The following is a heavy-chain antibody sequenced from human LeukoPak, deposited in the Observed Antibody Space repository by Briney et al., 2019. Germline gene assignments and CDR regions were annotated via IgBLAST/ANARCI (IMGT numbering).Heavy chain of an antibody. CDR2: IWYDGSNK. CDR1: GFTFSSYG. V-gene: IGHV3-33*01. Sequence: GRSLRLSCAASGFTFSSYGMHWVRQAPGKGLEWVAVIWYDGSNKYYADSVKGRFTISRDNSKNTLYLQTNSLRAEDTAVYYCARASSSGWVYFDYWGQGTLVTVSS. J-gene: IGHJ4*02. D-gene: IGHD6-19*01. CDR3: ARASSSGWVYFDY.